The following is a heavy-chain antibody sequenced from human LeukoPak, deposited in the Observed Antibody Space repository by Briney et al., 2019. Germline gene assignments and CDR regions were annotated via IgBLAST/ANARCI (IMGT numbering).Heavy chain of an antibody. J-gene: IGHJ4*02. V-gene: IGHV4-59*08. CDR3: ARPYRSDWKGVFDY. Sequence: SETLSLTCTVSGGSISSYYWSWIRQPPGKGLEWIGYIYYSGSTNYNPSLKSRVTILLDTSKNQFSLKLTSVAAADTAVYYCARPYRSDWKGVFDYWGQGALVTVSS. CDR1: GGSISSYY. CDR2: IYYSGST. D-gene: IGHD6-19*01.